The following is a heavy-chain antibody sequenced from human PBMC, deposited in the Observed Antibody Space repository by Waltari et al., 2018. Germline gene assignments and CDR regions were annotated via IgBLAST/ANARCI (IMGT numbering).Heavy chain of an antibody. D-gene: IGHD6-19*01. V-gene: IGHV4-39*01. Sequence: QLQLQESGPGLVKPSETLSLTCTVSGGSISSSSYYWGWIHQPPGKGLEWIGSIYYSGSTYYNPSLKSRVTISVDTSKNQFSLKLSSVTAADTAVYYCARGGRSGWNALYFDYWGQGTLVTVSS. CDR1: GGSISSSSYY. J-gene: IGHJ4*02. CDR2: IYYSGST. CDR3: ARGGRSGWNALYFDY.